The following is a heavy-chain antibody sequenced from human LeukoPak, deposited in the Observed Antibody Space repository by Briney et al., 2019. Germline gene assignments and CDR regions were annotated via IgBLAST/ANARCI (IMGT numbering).Heavy chain of an antibody. J-gene: IGHJ5*02. CDR1: GGSFSGYY. Sequence: SETLSLTCAVYGGSFSGYYWSWIRQPPGKGLEWIGEINHSGSTNYNPSLKSRVTISVDTSKNQFSLKLSSVTAADTAVYYCARHGAQQYYDFWSGYYTGLNWFDPWGQGTLVTVSS. CDR3: ARHGAQQYYDFWSGYYTGLNWFDP. D-gene: IGHD3-3*01. CDR2: INHSGST. V-gene: IGHV4-34*01.